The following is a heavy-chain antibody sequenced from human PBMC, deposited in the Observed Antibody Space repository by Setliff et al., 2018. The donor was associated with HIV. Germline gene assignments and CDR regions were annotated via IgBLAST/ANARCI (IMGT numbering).Heavy chain of an antibody. CDR1: GYTLTNFY. Sequence: ASVKVSCKASGYTLTNFYIHWVRQAPGQGLEWMGIINPNSGASSYAPKFQGRVTMARDTSTSTVYIDLSNLRSDDTAMYYCARGVGSSWFDSWGQGTLVTVSS. J-gene: IGHJ5*01. CDR2: INPNSGAS. D-gene: IGHD1-26*01. CDR3: ARGVGSSWFDS. V-gene: IGHV1-46*01.